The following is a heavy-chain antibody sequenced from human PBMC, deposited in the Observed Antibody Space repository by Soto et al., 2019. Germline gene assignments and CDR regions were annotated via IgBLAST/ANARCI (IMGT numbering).Heavy chain of an antibody. Sequence: EVQLVESGGGLIQPGGSLRLSCAASGFTVSSAYMSWVRRAPGKGLEWVSVLYSGGSPYYADSVKGRFIISRDNSTNALYLQMNSLRAEDTAVYYCASGQSSDYAQPVNWGQGTLVIVSS. CDR1: GFTVSSAY. J-gene: IGHJ4*02. D-gene: IGHD3-16*01. CDR3: ASGQSSDYAQPVN. V-gene: IGHV3-53*01. CDR2: LYSGGSP.